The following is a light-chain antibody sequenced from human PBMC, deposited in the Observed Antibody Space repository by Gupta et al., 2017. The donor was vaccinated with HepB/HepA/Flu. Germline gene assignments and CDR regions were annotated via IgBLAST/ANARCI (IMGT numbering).Light chain of an antibody. V-gene: IGLV1-40*01. CDR2: GNR. Sequence: SVLTPPPSVSGAPGQRVTISCTGSSSNIGAGYDVHWYQQLPGTAPKLLIYGNRNRPAGVPDRFSGSKSGTSASLAITGLQAEDEADYYCQSYDSSLSGSNVFGTGTKVTVL. CDR3: QSYDSSLSGSNV. CDR1: SSNIGAGYD. J-gene: IGLJ1*01.